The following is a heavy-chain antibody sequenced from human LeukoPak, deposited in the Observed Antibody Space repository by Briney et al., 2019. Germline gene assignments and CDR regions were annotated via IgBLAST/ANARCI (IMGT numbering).Heavy chain of an antibody. Sequence: GESLRLTCAASGFTVNSDYMTWVRQAPGKGLEWVSAINSGGNTYYADSVKGRLTISRDNPKNTLYLQMSSLGPEDTAVYYCARDPVLPNGLDVWGQGTTVTVSS. CDR1: GFTVNSDY. V-gene: IGHV3-66*02. D-gene: IGHD4/OR15-4a*01. CDR2: INSGGNT. J-gene: IGHJ6*02. CDR3: ARDPVLPNGLDV.